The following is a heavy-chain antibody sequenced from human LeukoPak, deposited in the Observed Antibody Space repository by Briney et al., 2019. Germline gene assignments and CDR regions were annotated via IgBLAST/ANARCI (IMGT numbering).Heavy chain of an antibody. Sequence: SETLSLTCTVSGGSISSYYWSWIRQPAGKGLEWIGRIYTSGSTNYNPSLKSRVTMSVDTSKNQFSLKLSSVTAADTAVYYCARLTYYGSGSKSVDYWGQGTLVTVSS. J-gene: IGHJ4*02. CDR2: IYTSGST. CDR1: GGSISSYY. V-gene: IGHV4-4*07. CDR3: ARLTYYGSGSKSVDY. D-gene: IGHD3-10*01.